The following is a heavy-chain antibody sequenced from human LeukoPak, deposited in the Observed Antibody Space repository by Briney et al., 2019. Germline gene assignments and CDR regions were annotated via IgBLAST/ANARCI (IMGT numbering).Heavy chain of an antibody. CDR3: ARGFGSGWYAY. V-gene: IGHV4-59*01. D-gene: IGHD6-19*01. Sequence: SETQSLTCTVSGGSISSYYWSWIRQPPGKGLEWIGYIYYSGSTNYNPSLKSRVTISVDTSKNQFSLKLSSVTAADTAVYYCARGFGSGWYAYWGQGTLVTVSS. J-gene: IGHJ4*02. CDR2: IYYSGST. CDR1: GGSISSYY.